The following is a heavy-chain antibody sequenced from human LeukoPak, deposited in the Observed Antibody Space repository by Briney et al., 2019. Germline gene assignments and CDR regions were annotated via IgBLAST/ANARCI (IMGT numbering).Heavy chain of an antibody. CDR1: GFTFSSYT. D-gene: IGHD3-22*01. Sequence: GGSLRLSCAASGFTFSSYTMNWVRQAPGKGLEWVSSISSSSSYIYYADSVKGRFTISRDNAKNSLYLQMNSLRAEDTAMYYCARDLGGSSGFHWGQGTLVTVSS. J-gene: IGHJ4*02. CDR2: ISSSSSYI. V-gene: IGHV3-21*01. CDR3: ARDLGGSSGFH.